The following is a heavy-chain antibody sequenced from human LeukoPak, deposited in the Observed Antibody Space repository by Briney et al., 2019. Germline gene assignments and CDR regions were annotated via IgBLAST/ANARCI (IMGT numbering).Heavy chain of an antibody. J-gene: IGHJ5*02. CDR1: GGSISSRSYY. CDR3: ASQTPVGATREET. D-gene: IGHD1-26*01. Sequence: PSETLSLTCTVSGGSISSRSYYWGWIRQPPGTGLEWIGSIYNSGSTDYNPSLKSRVTISVATSKNQFSLKLSSVTAADTAVYYCASQTPVGATREETWGQGTLVTVSS. V-gene: IGHV4-39*07. CDR2: IYNSGST.